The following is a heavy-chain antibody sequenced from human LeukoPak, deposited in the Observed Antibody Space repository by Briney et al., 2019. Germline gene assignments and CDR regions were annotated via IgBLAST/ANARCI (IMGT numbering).Heavy chain of an antibody. V-gene: IGHV4-59*01. CDR1: GGSFSGYN. D-gene: IGHD1-26*01. J-gene: IGHJ6*02. CDR2: IYYSGST. CDR3: ARESGSFYHYGLDV. Sequence: SETLSLTCAVYGGSFSGYNWNWVRQPPGRGLEWIGYIYYSGSTNYNPSLKSRVTISVDTSNNQLSLTLSSVTAADTAVYYCARESGSFYHYGLDVWGQGTTVTVSS.